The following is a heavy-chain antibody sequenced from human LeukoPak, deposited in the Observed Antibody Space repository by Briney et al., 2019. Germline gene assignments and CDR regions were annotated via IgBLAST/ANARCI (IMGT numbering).Heavy chain of an antibody. Sequence: GGSLRLSCTASGFTFGDYAMSWFRQAPGKGLEWVGFIRSKAYGGTTEYAASVEGRFTISRDDSKSIAYLQMNSLKTEDTAVYYCTRAPLLPYYDFWSGPFDYWGQGTLVTVSS. CDR3: TRAPLLPYYDFWSGPFDY. V-gene: IGHV3-49*03. J-gene: IGHJ4*02. D-gene: IGHD3-3*01. CDR1: GFTFGDYA. CDR2: IRSKAYGGTT.